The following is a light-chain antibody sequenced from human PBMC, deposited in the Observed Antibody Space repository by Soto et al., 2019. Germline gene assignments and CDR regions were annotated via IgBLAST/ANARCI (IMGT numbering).Light chain of an antibody. J-gene: IGKJ4*01. Sequence: EIVLTQSPGTLSLSPGERATLSCRASQSVSSNYLAWYQRKPGQAPRLLIYGASTRATGIPDRFSGSGSGTEFTLTISRLEPEDFAVYYCQQYGSSPPLTFGGGTRVEIK. CDR2: GAS. V-gene: IGKV3-20*01. CDR3: QQYGSSPPLT. CDR1: QSVSSNY.